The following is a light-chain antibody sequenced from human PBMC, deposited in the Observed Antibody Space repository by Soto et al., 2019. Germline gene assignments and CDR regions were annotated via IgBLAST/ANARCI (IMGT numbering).Light chain of an antibody. Sequence: IQVTHVGSACSSRVAASVKITSRASQNIDIWLSWDQQKPGKAPSLLIYDASNLKSGVPSRFSGSGSGTEFTLTISSLQPDDSGSYYCQQHKSYPVTCGGGTKVDIK. J-gene: IGKJ4*01. V-gene: IGKV1-5*01. CDR3: QQHKSYPVT. CDR2: DAS. CDR1: QNIDIW.